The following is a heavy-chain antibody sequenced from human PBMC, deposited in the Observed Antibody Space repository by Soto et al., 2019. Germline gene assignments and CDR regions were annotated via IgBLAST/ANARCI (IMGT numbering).Heavy chain of an antibody. D-gene: IGHD3-22*01. Sequence: GGSLRLSCAASGFTFDDYAMHWVRQAPGKGLEWVSGISWNSGSIGYADSVKGRFTISRDNAKNSLYLQMNSLRAEDTAVYYCARGTTYYYDSSGYWAFDIWGQGTMVTVSS. V-gene: IGHV3-9*01. CDR2: ISWNSGSI. CDR1: GFTFDDYA. CDR3: ARGTTYYYDSSGYWAFDI. J-gene: IGHJ3*02.